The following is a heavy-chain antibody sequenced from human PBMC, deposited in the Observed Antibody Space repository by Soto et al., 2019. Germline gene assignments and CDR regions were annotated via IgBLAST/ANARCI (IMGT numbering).Heavy chain of an antibody. D-gene: IGHD3-10*01. Sequence: GGSLRLSCAASGFSFSNYAMNWVRQAPGKGLEWVSVISGSGGSASYADSVQGRFTISRDNSKNMLFLQMNSLRAEDTAIYYCAKKVNSGPGSQYFDYWGQGTLVTVSS. J-gene: IGHJ4*02. CDR2: ISGSGGSA. CDR3: AKKVNSGPGSQYFDY. CDR1: GFSFSNYA. V-gene: IGHV3-23*01.